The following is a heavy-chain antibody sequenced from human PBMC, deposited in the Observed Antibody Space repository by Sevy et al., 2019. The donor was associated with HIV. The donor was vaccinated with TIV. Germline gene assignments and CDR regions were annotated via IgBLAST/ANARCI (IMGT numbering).Heavy chain of an antibody. CDR1: GFTFGDYA. D-gene: IGHD6-25*01. CDR3: TRWKAARSIFDD. Sequence: GGSLRLSCTTFGFTFGDYAINWVRQAPGKGLEWVAFLKNNANGGTVDYAASVKGRFTISRDDSKSIAYLQMNDLKTEDTAVYYCTRWKAARSIFDDWGQGALVTVSS. CDR2: LKNNANGGTV. V-gene: IGHV3-49*04. J-gene: IGHJ4*02.